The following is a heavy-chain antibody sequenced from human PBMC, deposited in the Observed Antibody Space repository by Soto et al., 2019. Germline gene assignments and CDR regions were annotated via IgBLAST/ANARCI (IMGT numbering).Heavy chain of an antibody. V-gene: IGHV3-48*01. CDR1: EFTFSAYS. CDR2: ISGSSGTI. D-gene: IGHD3-3*01. J-gene: IGHJ3*01. Sequence: EVQLVESGGGLVQPGESLTLSCAASEFTFSAYSMTWVRQAPGKGLEWVSHISGSSGTIYYADSVKGRFTISRDNAMNSLFLQMNSLRAEDTAVYYCARDSPPYDFWSGYSRDAFDVWGQGTMVTVSS. CDR3: ARDSPPYDFWSGYSRDAFDV.